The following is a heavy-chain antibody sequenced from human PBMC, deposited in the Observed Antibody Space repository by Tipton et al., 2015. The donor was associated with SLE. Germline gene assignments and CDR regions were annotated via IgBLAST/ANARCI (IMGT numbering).Heavy chain of an antibody. D-gene: IGHD6-13*01. V-gene: IGHV4-34*01. J-gene: IGHJ4*02. CDR3: ARSRGIAAAEDY. CDR2: INHSGST. CDR1: GGSFSGYY. Sequence: TLSLTCAVYGGSFSGYYWSWIRQPAGKGLEWIGGINHSGSTKYSPSLKSRVTISVDTSKNQFSLKLRSVTAADTAVYYCARSRGIAAAEDYWGQGTLVTVSS.